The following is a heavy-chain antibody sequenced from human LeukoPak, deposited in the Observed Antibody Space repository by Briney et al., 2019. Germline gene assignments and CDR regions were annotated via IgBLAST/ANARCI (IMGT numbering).Heavy chain of an antibody. CDR2: IYYRGST. D-gene: IGHD5-24*01. Sequence: SETLSLTCTVSGGSISSYYWSWIRQPPGKGLEWIGYIYYRGSTNYNPSLKSRVTISVDTSKNQFSLKLSSVTAADTAVYYCARETPREMATINDAFDIWGQGTMVTVSS. CDR3: ARETPREMATINDAFDI. CDR1: GGSISSYY. V-gene: IGHV4-59*01. J-gene: IGHJ3*02.